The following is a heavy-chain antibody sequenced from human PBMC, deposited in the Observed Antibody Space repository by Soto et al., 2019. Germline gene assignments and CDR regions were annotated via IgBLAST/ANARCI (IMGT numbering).Heavy chain of an antibody. CDR3: ARSLTEGYCTITGCYTRPLYGMDV. CDR1: GYTFSGYY. CDR2: INPNSGGT. V-gene: IGHV1-2*02. Sequence: QEQLVQSGAEVKKPGASVKVSCKASGYTFSGYYIHWLRQAPGQGLEWMGWINPNSGGTNYAQKFQGRVPVTRDTPTSTAYMELSMLTSDDTAVYYCARSLTEGYCTITGCYTRPLYGMDVWGQGTTVTVSS. J-gene: IGHJ6*02. D-gene: IGHD2-2*02.